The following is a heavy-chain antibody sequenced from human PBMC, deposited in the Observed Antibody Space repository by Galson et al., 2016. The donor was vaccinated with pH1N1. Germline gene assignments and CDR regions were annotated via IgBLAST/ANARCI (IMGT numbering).Heavy chain of an antibody. D-gene: IGHD3-16*01. Sequence: SETLSLTCAVSNYSISSGYYWGWIRQPPGKGLEWIGSFYHSGGTHYNMSLKSRVIISVDMSKNQFSLNLGSVTAADTAVYYCATYVPGPQIDAFDIWGQGTMVTVSS. J-gene: IGHJ3*02. CDR2: FYHSGGT. V-gene: IGHV4-38-2*01. CDR1: NYSISSGYY. CDR3: ATYVPGPQIDAFDI.